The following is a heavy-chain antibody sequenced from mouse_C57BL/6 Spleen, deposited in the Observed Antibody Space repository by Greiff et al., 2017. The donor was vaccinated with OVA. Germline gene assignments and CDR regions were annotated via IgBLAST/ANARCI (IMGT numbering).Heavy chain of an antibody. V-gene: IGHV10-1*01. Sequence: EVKLVESGGGLVQPKGSLKLSCAASGFSFNTYAMNWVRQAPGKGLEWVARIRSKSNNYATYYADSVKDRFTISRDDSESMLYLQMNNLKTEDTAMYYCVGPSGSSYGYFDYWGQGTTLTVSS. CDR3: VGPSGSSYGYFDY. J-gene: IGHJ2*01. CDR1: GFSFNTYA. CDR2: IRSKSNNYAT. D-gene: IGHD1-1*01.